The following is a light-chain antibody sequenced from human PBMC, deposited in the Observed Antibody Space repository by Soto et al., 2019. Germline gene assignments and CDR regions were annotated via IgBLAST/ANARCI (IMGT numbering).Light chain of an antibody. CDR1: QSVSSN. J-gene: IGKJ5*01. CDR2: GAS. CDR3: QQANSFPIT. Sequence: EIVMTQSPVTLSVSPGERATLSCRASQSVSSNLAWYQQKPGQAPRLLIYGASSRATGIPDRFSGSGSGTDFTLTISSLQPEDFATYYCQQANSFPITFGQGTRLEIK. V-gene: IGKV3D-15*01.